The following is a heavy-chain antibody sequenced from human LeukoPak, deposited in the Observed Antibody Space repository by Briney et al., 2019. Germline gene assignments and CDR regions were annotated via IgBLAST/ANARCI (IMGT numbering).Heavy chain of an antibody. CDR3: ARVLYYYDSSGYLDP. CDR2: TRNKANSYTT. Sequence: PGGSLRLSCAASGFTFSDHYMDWVRQAPGKGLEWVGRTRNKANSYTTEYAASVKGRFTISRDDSKNSLYLQMNSLKTEDTAVYNCARVLYYYDSSGYLDPWGQGTLVTVSS. V-gene: IGHV3-72*01. J-gene: IGHJ5*02. D-gene: IGHD3-22*01. CDR1: GFTFSDHY.